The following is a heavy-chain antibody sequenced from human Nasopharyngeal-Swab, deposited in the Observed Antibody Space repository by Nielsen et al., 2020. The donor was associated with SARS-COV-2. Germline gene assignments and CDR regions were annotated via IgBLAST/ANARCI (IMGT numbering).Heavy chain of an antibody. Sequence: ASVKVSCKASGYNFISYGVTWVRQAPGQGLEWMGWISTYSGNTDYAQKFQGRVTMTTDKSTRTVYMELRSLRSDDTAVYYCVGWVQHHFDSWGQGTLVTVSS. CDR3: VGWVQHHFDS. CDR1: GYNFISYG. J-gene: IGHJ4*02. CDR2: ISTYSGNT. V-gene: IGHV1-18*04. D-gene: IGHD1-26*01.